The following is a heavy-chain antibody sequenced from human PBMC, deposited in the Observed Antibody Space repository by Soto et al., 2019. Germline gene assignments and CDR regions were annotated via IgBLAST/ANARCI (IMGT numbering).Heavy chain of an antibody. CDR3: ATLYAYYDILTGYRPGYFDY. D-gene: IGHD3-9*01. Sequence: MPGGSLRLSCAASGFTFSDYYMSWIRQAPGKGLEWVSYISSSGSTIYYADSVKGRFTISRDNAKNSLYLQMNSLRAEDTAVYYCATLYAYYDILTGYRPGYFDYWGQGTLVTVSS. J-gene: IGHJ4*02. V-gene: IGHV3-11*01. CDR2: ISSSGSTI. CDR1: GFTFSDYY.